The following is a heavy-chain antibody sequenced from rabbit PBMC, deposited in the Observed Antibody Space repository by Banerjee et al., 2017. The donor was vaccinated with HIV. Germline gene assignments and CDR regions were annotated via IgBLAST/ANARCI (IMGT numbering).Heavy chain of an antibody. J-gene: IGHJ4*01. V-gene: IGHV1S45*01. CDR2: MDAGSSGST. Sequence: QEQLVESGGGLVQPEGSLTLTCTASGFSFSSSYWICWVRQAPGKGLEWIACMDAGSSGSTWYASWVNGRFTISKPSSTTVTLQMTSLTAADTATYFCARMLAGSSGGVNLWGQGTLVTVS. CDR1: GFSFSSSYW. CDR3: ARMLAGSSGGVNL. D-gene: IGHD8-1*01.